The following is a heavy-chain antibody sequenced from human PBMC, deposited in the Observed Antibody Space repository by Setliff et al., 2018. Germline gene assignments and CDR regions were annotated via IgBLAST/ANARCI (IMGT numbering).Heavy chain of an antibody. V-gene: IGHV3-7*01. Sequence: GGSLRLSCAGSGFTFSTHWMNWVRQAPGKGLEWVANINEDGSEIYYVDSVEGRFTISRDNAKNSLYLHMNSLRGEDTAVYYCARVAENSSSSATDYWGQGTLVTVSS. CDR2: INEDGSEI. CDR3: ARVAENSSSSATDY. CDR1: GFTFSTHW. D-gene: IGHD6-6*01. J-gene: IGHJ4*02.